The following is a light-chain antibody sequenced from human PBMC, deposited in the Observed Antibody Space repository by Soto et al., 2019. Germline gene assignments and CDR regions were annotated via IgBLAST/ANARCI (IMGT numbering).Light chain of an antibody. Sequence: DIQMTQSPSSLSASVGDRVTITCRASQDISNSLAWYQQKPGKVPKVLIYAASILQSGVPARFSGSGSGTDFTLTISRLQSEDVATYYCQKYNSAPLTFGGGTKVEI. CDR2: AAS. CDR1: QDISNS. V-gene: IGKV1-27*01. J-gene: IGKJ4*01. CDR3: QKYNSAPLT.